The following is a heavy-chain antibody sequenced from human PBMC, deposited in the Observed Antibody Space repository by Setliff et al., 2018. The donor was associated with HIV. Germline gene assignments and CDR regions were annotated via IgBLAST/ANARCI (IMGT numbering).Heavy chain of an antibody. J-gene: IGHJ6*03. CDR1: GGSISSYY. D-gene: IGHD2-8*02. V-gene: IGHV4-59*12. CDR3: ARVSSTYWYSIFRNYYYHMDV. CDR2: MYFSGST. Sequence: SETLSLTCTVSGGSISSYYWNWIRQPPGKGLEWIGYMYFSGSTNYNPSLKSRVTISVDTSKTQFSLKLSSVTAADTAVYYCARVSSTYWYSIFRNYYYHMDVWGKGTTVTVSS.